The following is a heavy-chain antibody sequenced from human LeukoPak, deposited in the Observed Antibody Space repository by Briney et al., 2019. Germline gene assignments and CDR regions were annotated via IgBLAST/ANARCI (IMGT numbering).Heavy chain of an antibody. V-gene: IGHV3-23*01. J-gene: IGHJ4*02. CDR2: ISGSGDRT. Sequence: GESLRLSCAASGFTFSSYAMSWVRQVQGRGPEWVSSISGSGDRTYYADSVKGRFTISRDNSKNTLYLQMNSLRAEDTAVYYCEARYYDSSGYPPEVWGQGTLVTVSS. CDR3: EARYYDSSGYPPEV. CDR1: GFTFSSYA. D-gene: IGHD3-22*01.